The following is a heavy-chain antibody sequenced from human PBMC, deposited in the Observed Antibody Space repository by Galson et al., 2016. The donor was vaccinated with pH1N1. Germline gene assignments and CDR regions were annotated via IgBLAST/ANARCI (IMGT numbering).Heavy chain of an antibody. V-gene: IGHV1-2*02. Sequence: SVKVSCKASGYTFSGYYINWLRQAPGQGLEWLGWINPHSGGINYAQEFQGRVTMTSDTSITTAFLELSRLTYDDTAIYYCARIVHCTRGQCYRRKFDYWGQGTLGTVSS. CDR3: ARIVHCTRGQCYRRKFDY. CDR1: GYTFSGYY. D-gene: IGHD2-8*01. J-gene: IGHJ4*02. CDR2: INPHSGGI.